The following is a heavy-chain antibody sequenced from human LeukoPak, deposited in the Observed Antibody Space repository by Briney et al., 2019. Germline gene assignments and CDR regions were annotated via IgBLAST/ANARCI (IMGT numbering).Heavy chain of an antibody. Sequence: SETLSLTCTVSGYSISSGYYWGWIRQPPGKGLEWIGSIYHSGSTNYNPSLKSRVTISVDKSKNQFSLKLSSVTAADTAVYYCARMGSGSSWYGGPFDYWGQGTLVTVSS. V-gene: IGHV4-38-2*02. J-gene: IGHJ4*02. CDR2: IYHSGST. CDR1: GYSISSGYY. D-gene: IGHD6-13*01. CDR3: ARMGSGSSWYGGPFDY.